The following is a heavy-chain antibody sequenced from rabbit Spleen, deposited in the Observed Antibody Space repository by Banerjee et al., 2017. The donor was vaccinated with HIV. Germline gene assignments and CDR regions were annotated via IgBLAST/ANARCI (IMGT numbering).Heavy chain of an antibody. J-gene: IGHJ4*01. Sequence: QSLEESGGGLVQPEGSLTLTCTASGFSFSSVFWMCWVRQAPGKGLEWIGCGYPDGIGSTAYASWAKGRFTISKSSSSTVTLQMTSLTVADTATYFCAREGGIVVAGAFNLWGQGTLVTVS. CDR1: GFSFSSVFW. CDR3: AREGGIVVAGAFNL. D-gene: IGHD4-1*01. CDR2: GYPDGIGST. V-gene: IGHV1S40*01.